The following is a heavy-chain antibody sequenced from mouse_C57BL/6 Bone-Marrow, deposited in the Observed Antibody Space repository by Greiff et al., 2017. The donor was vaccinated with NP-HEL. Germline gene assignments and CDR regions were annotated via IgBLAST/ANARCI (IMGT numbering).Heavy chain of an antibody. Sequence: VQLQQSGAELVRPGSSVKMSCKTSGYTFTSYGINWVKQRPGQGLEWIGYIYIGNGYTEYNEKFKGKATLTSDTSSSTAYMQLSSLTSEESAIYFCASSRIYYYGSSYFAYWGQGTLVTVSA. CDR2: IYIGNGYT. CDR3: ASSRIYYYGSSYFAY. D-gene: IGHD1-1*01. J-gene: IGHJ3*01. V-gene: IGHV1-58*01. CDR1: GYTFTSYG.